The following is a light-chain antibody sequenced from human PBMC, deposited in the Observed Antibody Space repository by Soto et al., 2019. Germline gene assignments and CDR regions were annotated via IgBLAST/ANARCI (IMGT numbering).Light chain of an antibody. CDR2: EVS. Sequence: QSALTQPASVSGSPGQSITISCTGTSRDVGGYNYVSWYQQHPGKAPKLMIYEVSNRPSGVSNRFSGSKSGNTASLTISGRQSEDEADYYCSSYTSSSTLVFGGGTKLPVL. CDR3: SSYTSSSTLV. J-gene: IGLJ3*02. CDR1: SRDVGGYNY. V-gene: IGLV2-14*01.